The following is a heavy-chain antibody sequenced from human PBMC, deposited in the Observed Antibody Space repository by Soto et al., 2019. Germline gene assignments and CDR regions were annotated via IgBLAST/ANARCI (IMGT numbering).Heavy chain of an antibody. J-gene: IGHJ6*02. CDR2: IYYSGST. Sequence: QVQLQESGPGLVKPSDTLSLICTVSGYSISSSNWWGWIRQPPGKGLEWIGSIYYSGSTSYNPSLKSRVTTSVDTSKNQFSLKLSSVTAVDTAVYYCASFSSTWADYYYGMDVWGQGTTVTVSS. V-gene: IGHV4-28*01. CDR3: ASFSSTWADYYYGMDV. D-gene: IGHD6-13*01. CDR1: GYSISSSNW.